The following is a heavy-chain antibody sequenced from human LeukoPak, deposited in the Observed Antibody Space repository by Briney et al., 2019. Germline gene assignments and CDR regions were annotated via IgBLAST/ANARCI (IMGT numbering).Heavy chain of an antibody. J-gene: IGHJ6*02. Sequence: GGSLRLSCVGSGFIYGNYWMNWVRQAPGKGLEWVANVKQDGRETHYVDSVKGRFVISRDNTQNSVYLQMNSLRAEDTAVYYCARDRGGLTYGKDIWGQGTTVTVSS. V-gene: IGHV3-7*01. D-gene: IGHD2-15*01. CDR1: GFIYGNYW. CDR3: ARDRGGLTYGKDI. CDR2: VKQDGRET.